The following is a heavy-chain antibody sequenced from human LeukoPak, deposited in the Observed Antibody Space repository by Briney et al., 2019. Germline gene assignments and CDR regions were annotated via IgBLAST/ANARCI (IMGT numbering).Heavy chain of an antibody. CDR2: FDPEDGET. CDR3: ARYSSSWPYNWFDP. J-gene: IGHJ5*02. Sequence: ASVKVSCKVSGYTLTELSMHWVRQAPGKGLEWMGGFDPEDGETIYAQKFQGRVTMTEDTSTDTAYMELSSLRSEDTAVYYCARYSSSWPYNWFDPWGQGTLVTVSS. CDR1: GYTLTELS. D-gene: IGHD6-13*01. V-gene: IGHV1-24*01.